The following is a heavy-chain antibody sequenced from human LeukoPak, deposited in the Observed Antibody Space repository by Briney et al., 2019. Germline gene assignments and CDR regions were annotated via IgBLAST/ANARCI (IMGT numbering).Heavy chain of an antibody. CDR2: IYSSGNT. Sequence: TASETLSLTCTVSGGSISSYYWSWIRQPPGKGLEWIGYIYSSGNTNYNPSLESRVTMSIDTSKHQFSLKLTSVTAADTAVYFCARERGILRGDAFDLWGQGTMVTVSS. V-gene: IGHV4-59*12. J-gene: IGHJ3*01. CDR1: GGSISSYY. CDR3: ARERGILRGDAFDL. D-gene: IGHD1-26*01.